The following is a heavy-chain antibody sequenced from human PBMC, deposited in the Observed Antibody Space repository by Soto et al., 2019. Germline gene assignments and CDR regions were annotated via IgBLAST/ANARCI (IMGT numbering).Heavy chain of an antibody. CDR1: GASLSRYY. J-gene: IGHJ5*02. Sequence: SETLSLTCNVSGASLSRYYWSWIRQPPGKGLEWIGRIYATGDTDYNHSLKSRISMSVDMSKKQFSLTLRSVTAADTAIYYCVRDGTKNLRDRFEPWGRGILVTV. CDR2: IYATGDT. CDR3: VRDGTKNLRDRFEP. D-gene: IGHD1-26*01. V-gene: IGHV4-4*07.